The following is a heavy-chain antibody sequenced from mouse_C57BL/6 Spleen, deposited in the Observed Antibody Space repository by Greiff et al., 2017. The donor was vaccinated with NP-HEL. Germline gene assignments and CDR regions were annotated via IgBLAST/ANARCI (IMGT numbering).Heavy chain of an antibody. V-gene: IGHV1-9*01. CDR2: IFPGSGST. CDR1: GYTFTGYW. CDR3: ARVKLYYGYGGYAY. D-gene: IGHD2-2*01. J-gene: IGHJ3*01. Sequence: VQLQQSGAELMKPGASVKLSCKASGYTFTGYWIEWVKQRPGHGLEWIGEIFPGSGSTNYNEKFKGKATFPADTSSNTAYMQISRLTTEDSAIYYCARVKLYYGYGGYAYWGQGALVTVSA.